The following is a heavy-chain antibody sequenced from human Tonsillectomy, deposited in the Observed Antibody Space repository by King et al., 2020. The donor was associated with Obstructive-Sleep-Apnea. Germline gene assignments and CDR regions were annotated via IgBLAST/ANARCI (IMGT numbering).Heavy chain of an antibody. CDR2: IYWDDDK. CDR1: GLSLTSNGMR. V-gene: IGHV2-5*02. J-gene: IGHJ6*02. Sequence: TLKESGPTLVKPTQTLTLTCTFSGLSLTSNGMRVAWIRQPPGKALEWLALIYWDDDKRYSPSLKCRLTITKDTSKNQVVLTMTNMDPVDTATYYCARPSGGHGMDVWGQGTTVTVSS. CDR3: ARPSGGHGMDV.